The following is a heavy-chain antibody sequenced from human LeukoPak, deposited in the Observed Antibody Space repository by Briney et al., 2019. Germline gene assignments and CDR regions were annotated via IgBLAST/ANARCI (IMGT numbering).Heavy chain of an antibody. Sequence: TGGSLRLSCAASGFTFSSHGMHWVRQAPGKGLEWVSLISYDGSKKSYAESVKGRFTISRDNSKNTLSLQMNSLTTEDTAVYYCARDRSGSYSVGYWGQGTLVTVSS. CDR1: GFTFSSHG. D-gene: IGHD1-26*01. CDR2: ISYDGSKK. J-gene: IGHJ4*02. CDR3: ARDRSGSYSVGY. V-gene: IGHV3-30-3*01.